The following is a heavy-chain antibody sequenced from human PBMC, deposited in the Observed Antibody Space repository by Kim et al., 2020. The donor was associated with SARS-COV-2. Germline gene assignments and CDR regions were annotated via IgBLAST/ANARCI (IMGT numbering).Heavy chain of an antibody. J-gene: IGHJ5*02. D-gene: IGHD2-15*01. CDR3: AIGRDQYCSGGSCERRFDP. Sequence: SETLSLTCTVSGGSISSGDYYWSWIRQHPGKGLEWLGYIYYSGSTYYNPSLKSRVTISVDTSKNQFSLKLSSVTAADTAVYYCAIGRDQYCSGGSCERRFDPWGQGTLVTVSS. CDR1: GGSISSGDYY. V-gene: IGHV4-31*03. CDR2: IYYSGST.